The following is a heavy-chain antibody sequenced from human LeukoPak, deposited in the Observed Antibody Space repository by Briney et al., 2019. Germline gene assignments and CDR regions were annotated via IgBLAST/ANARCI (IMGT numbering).Heavy chain of an antibody. V-gene: IGHV1-69-2*01. J-gene: IGHJ4*02. CDR3: ATGEQQLVQDY. CDR1: GYTFTDYY. D-gene: IGHD6-13*01. Sequence: ATVKISCKVSGYTFTDYYMHWVQQAPGEGLEWMGLVDPEDGETIYAEKLQGRVTITADTSTDTAYMELSSLRSEDTAVYYCATGEQQLVQDYWGQGTLVTVSS. CDR2: VDPEDGET.